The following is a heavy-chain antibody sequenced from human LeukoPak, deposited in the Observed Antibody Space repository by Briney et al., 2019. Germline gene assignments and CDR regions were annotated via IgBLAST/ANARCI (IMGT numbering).Heavy chain of an antibody. CDR2: IHYSGST. Sequence: SETLSLTCTVSGGSISSSSYYWSWIRQHPGKGLEWIGFIHYSGSTYYNPSLRSRVTMPVDTSENQFSLEVRSVTAADTAVYYCARTSEDTGYGDFDYWGQGTLVTVSS. CDR1: GGSISSSSYY. CDR3: ARTSEDTGYGDFDY. D-gene: IGHD4-17*01. J-gene: IGHJ4*02. V-gene: IGHV4-31*03.